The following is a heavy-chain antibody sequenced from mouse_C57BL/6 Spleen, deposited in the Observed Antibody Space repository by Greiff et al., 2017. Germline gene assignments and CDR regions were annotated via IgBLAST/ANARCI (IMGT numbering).Heavy chain of an antibody. D-gene: IGHD2-4*01. CDR2: IDPSDSYT. Sequence: QVQLQQPGAELVMPGASVKLSCKASGYTFTSYWMHWVKPRPGQGLEWIGEIDPSDSYTNYNQKFKGKSTLTVDKASSTAYMQLSSLTSADSSVYYCARVIRGAFAYWGQGTLVTVSA. V-gene: IGHV1-69*01. J-gene: IGHJ3*01. CDR3: ARVIRGAFAY. CDR1: GYTFTSYW.